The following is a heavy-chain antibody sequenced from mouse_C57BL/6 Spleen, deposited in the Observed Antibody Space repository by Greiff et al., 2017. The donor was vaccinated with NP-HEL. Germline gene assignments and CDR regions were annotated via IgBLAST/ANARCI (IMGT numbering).Heavy chain of an antibody. V-gene: IGHV5-4*01. J-gene: IGHJ3*01. CDR3: ARDDYEWFAY. Sequence: EVQVVESGGGLVKPGGSLKLSCAASGFTFSSYAMSWVRQTPEKRLEWVATISDGGSYTYYPDNVKGRFTISRDNAKNNLYLQMSHLKSEDTAMYYCARDDYEWFAYWGQGTLVTVSA. CDR2: ISDGGSYT. CDR1: GFTFSSYA. D-gene: IGHD2-4*01.